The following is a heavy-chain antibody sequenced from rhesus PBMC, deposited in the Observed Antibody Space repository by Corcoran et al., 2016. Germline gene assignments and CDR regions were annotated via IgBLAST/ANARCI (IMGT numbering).Heavy chain of an antibody. CDR2: IKNKADGGTA. Sequence: EVQLVESGGGLVQPGGSLRLSCAASGFTFSNYWMSWVRQAPGKGLEWVGFIKNKADGGTAAYAESVKGRFTISRDDSKNTLYLQMNSLKTEDTAVYYCTREEGYNFWTGYPFDYWGQGVLVTVSS. J-gene: IGHJ4*01. CDR3: TREEGYNFWTGYPFDY. CDR1: GFTFSNYW. V-gene: IGHV3S11*01. D-gene: IGHD3-3*01.